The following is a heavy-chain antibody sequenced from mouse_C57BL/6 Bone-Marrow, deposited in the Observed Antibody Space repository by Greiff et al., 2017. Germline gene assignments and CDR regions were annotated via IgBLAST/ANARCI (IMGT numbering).Heavy chain of an antibody. CDR2: INPGSGGT. CDR3: AREWLAYAMDY. CDR1: GYAFTNYL. J-gene: IGHJ4*01. D-gene: IGHD2-2*01. Sequence: VKLQESGAELVRPGTSVKVSCKASGYAFTNYLIAWVKQRPGQGLEWIGVINPGSGGTNYNEKFKGKATLTADKSSSTAYMQLSSLTSEDSAVYFCAREWLAYAMDYWGQGTSVTVSS. V-gene: IGHV1-54*01.